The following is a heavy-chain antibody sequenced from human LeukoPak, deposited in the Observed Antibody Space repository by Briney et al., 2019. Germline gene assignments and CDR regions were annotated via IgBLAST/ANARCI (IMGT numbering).Heavy chain of an antibody. CDR2: ISSSGTTI. J-gene: IGHJ4*02. CDR3: AKAKVVVAAAGLYFDS. Sequence: GGSLRLSCAASGFTFSDYYMSWIRQAPGKGLEWVSYISSSGTTIYYADSVKGRFTISRDNSKNTLYLQMNSLRAEDTAVFYCAKAKVVVAAAGLYFDSWGQGTLVTVSS. V-gene: IGHV3-11*01. D-gene: IGHD2-15*01. CDR1: GFTFSDYY.